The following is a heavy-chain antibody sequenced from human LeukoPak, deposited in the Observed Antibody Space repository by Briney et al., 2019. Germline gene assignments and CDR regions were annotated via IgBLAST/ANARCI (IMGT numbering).Heavy chain of an antibody. CDR3: ARSGGGATTGWFDP. CDR1: GFTFSSYS. D-gene: IGHD1-26*01. Sequence: GGSLRLSCAASGFTFSSYSMNWVRQAPGKGLEWVSYISSSSSTIYYADSVKGRFTISRDNAKNSLYLQMNSLRAEDTAVYYCARSGGGATTGWFDPWGQGTLVTVSS. J-gene: IGHJ5*02. V-gene: IGHV3-48*01. CDR2: ISSSSSTI.